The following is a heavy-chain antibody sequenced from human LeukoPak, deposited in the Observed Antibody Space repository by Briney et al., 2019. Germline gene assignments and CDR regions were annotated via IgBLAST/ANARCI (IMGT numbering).Heavy chain of an antibody. CDR3: ARGETTVRPYYYYGMDV. D-gene: IGHD4-11*01. Sequence: ASVKVSCKASGYTFTSYGISWVRQAPGQGLEWMGWISAYNGNTNYAQKLQGRVTMTTDTSTSTAYMELRSLRSDDTAVYYCARGETTVRPYYYYGMDVRGQGTTVTVSS. J-gene: IGHJ6*02. CDR2: ISAYNGNT. V-gene: IGHV1-18*01. CDR1: GYTFTSYG.